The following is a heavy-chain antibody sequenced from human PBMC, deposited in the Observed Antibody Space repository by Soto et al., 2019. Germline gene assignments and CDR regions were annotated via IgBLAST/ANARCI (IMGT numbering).Heavy chain of an antibody. CDR2: VYWTGST. CDR3: ARSRYTYGLLIDY. Sequence: SETLSLTCSVSGDSITTNGYYWGWIRQPPGKGLQWIGNVYWTGSTFSHPSLTRRVFISVDTSKNEFSLRLTSVTAADTAVYYCARSRYTYGLLIDYWGPGTLVTVSS. D-gene: IGHD2-8*01. J-gene: IGHJ4*02. CDR1: GDSITTNGYY. V-gene: IGHV4-39*01.